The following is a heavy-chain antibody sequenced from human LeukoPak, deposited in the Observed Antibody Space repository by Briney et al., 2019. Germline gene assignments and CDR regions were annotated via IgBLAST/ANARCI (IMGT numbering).Heavy chain of an antibody. J-gene: IGHJ4*02. CDR3: TRGRGCSGGSCYIDY. CDR1: GGSFSSYY. D-gene: IGHD2-15*01. CDR2: INHSGST. V-gene: IGHV4-34*01. Sequence: PSETLSLTCAVYGGSFSSYYWSWIRQPPGRGLEWIGEINHSGSTNYNPSLKSRVTISVDTSKNQFSLKLSSVTAADTAVYYCTRGRGCSGGSCYIDYWGQGTLVTVSS.